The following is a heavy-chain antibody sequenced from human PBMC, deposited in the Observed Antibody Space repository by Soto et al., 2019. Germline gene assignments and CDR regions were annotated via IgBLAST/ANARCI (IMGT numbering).Heavy chain of an antibody. Sequence: EVQLVESGGGLVQPGGSLRLSCAASGFTFSNAWMSWVRQAPGKGLEWVGRIKSKTDGGTTDYAAPVKGRFTISRDDSKNTLYLQMNSLKTEDTAVYYCTTDPIACGLVECYYYYYGMDVWGQGTTVTVSS. CDR2: IKSKTDGGTT. J-gene: IGHJ6*02. D-gene: IGHD6-19*01. CDR3: TTDPIACGLVECYYYYYGMDV. V-gene: IGHV3-15*01. CDR1: GFTFSNAW.